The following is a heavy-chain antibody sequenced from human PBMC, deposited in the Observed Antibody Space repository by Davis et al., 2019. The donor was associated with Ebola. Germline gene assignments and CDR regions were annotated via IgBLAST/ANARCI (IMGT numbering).Heavy chain of an antibody. CDR2: ISYDGSNK. V-gene: IGHV3-30*18. CDR3: AKDDYHSGSPFDY. J-gene: IGHJ4*02. Sequence: GESLKISCAASGFSFSSYDMHWVRQAPGKGLEWVAVISYDGSNKYYADSVKGRFTISRDNSKNTLYLQMNSLRAEDTAVYYCAKDDYHSGSPFDYWGQGTLVTVSS. D-gene: IGHD1-26*01. CDR1: GFSFSSYD.